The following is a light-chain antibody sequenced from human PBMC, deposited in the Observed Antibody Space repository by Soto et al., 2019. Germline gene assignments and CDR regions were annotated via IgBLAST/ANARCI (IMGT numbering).Light chain of an antibody. CDR3: QKYSSVPI. CDR2: AAS. Sequence: DIQMTQSPTSLSASVGDRVTITCRASQGIRNCVAWYQQKPGKAPKLLIYAASTLQSGVPSRFSGSGSGTGFTSAINRLQPEDVATYAYQKYSSVPIFGPGTKVEIK. CDR1: QGIRNC. V-gene: IGKV1-27*01. J-gene: IGKJ3*01.